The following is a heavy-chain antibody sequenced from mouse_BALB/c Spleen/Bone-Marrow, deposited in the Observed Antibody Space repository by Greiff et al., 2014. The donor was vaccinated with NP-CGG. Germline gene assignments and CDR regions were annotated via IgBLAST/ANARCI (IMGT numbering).Heavy chain of an antibody. Sequence: QVQLKQSGAELARPGASVKMSCKASGYTFTSYTMHWVKQRPGQGLEWIGYINPSSGYTNYNQKFKDKATLTADKSSSTAYMQLSSLTSEDSAVYYCALANWDIGGPFAYWGRGTLVTVSA. CDR1: GYTFTSYT. V-gene: IGHV1-4*01. CDR3: ALANWDIGGPFAY. D-gene: IGHD4-1*01. J-gene: IGHJ3*01. CDR2: INPSSGYT.